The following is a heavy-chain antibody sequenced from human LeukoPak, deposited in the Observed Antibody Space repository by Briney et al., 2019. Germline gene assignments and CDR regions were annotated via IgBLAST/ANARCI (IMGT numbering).Heavy chain of an antibody. CDR2: ISTNTGNP. CDR3: ARGAWYSSSWYNFDY. CDR1: GYTFTKYG. Sequence: ASVKVSCKASGYTFTKYGITWVRQAPGQGLEWMGWISTNTGNPTYAQGFTGRFVFSLDTSVSTAYLQISSLKAEDTAVYYCARGAWYSSSWYNFDYWGQGTLVTVSS. V-gene: IGHV7-4-1*02. D-gene: IGHD6-13*01. J-gene: IGHJ4*02.